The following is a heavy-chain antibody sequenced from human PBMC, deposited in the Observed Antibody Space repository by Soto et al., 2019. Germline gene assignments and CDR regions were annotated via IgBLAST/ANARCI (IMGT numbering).Heavy chain of an antibody. V-gene: IGHV3-30-3*01. CDR3: TRARIAARGWFDP. Sequence: QVQLVESGGGVVQPGRSLRLSCAASGFTFSSYAMPWVRQAPGKGLEWVAVISYDGSNKYYADSVKGRFTISRDNSKNTLYLQINSLRAVDTAVYYCTRARIAARGWFDPWGQGTLVTVSS. D-gene: IGHD6-6*01. CDR1: GFTFSSYA. J-gene: IGHJ5*02. CDR2: ISYDGSNK.